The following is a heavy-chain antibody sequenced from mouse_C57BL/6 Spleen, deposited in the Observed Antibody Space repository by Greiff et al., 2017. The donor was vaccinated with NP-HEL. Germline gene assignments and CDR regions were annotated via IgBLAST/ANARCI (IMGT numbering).Heavy chain of an antibody. J-gene: IGHJ2*01. CDR3: NTCTAQATCY. CDR1: GFNIKDDY. D-gene: IGHD3-2*02. CDR2: IDPENGDT. Sequence: EVQLQQSGAELVRPGASVKLSCTASGFNIKDDYMHWVKQRPEQGLEWIGWIDPENGDTEYASKFQGKATITADTSSNTAYLQLSSLTSEDTAVYYSNTCTAQATCYWGQGTTLTVSP. V-gene: IGHV14-4*01.